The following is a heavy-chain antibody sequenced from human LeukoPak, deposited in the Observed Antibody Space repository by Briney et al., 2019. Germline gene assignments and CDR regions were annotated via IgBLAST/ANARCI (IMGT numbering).Heavy chain of an antibody. V-gene: IGHV4-30-4*02. D-gene: IGHD1-26*01. CDR1: GGSISSGDDF. CDR2: IYYSGST. J-gene: IGHJ3*02. Sequence: SETLSLTCTVSGGSISSGDDFWSWIRQPPGKGLEWIGYIYYSGSTYYNPSLKSRVSISVDTSKNQFSLKLSSVTAADTAVYYCARLVGATESAFDIWGQGTMVTVSS. CDR3: ARLVGATESAFDI.